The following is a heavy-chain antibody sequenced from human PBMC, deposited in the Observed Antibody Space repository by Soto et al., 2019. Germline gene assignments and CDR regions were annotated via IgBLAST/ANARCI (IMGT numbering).Heavy chain of an antibody. V-gene: IGHV4-31*03. D-gene: IGHD6-13*01. Sequence: QVQLQESGPGLVKPSQTLSLTCTVSGGSISSGGYYWSWIRQHPGKGLEWIGYIYYSGGTYYNPSPKSRVTISVDTSKNQFSLKLSSVTAADTAVYYCARGYSSPIRGRFDPWGQGTLVTVSS. CDR1: GGSISSGGYY. CDR3: ARGYSSPIRGRFDP. CDR2: IYYSGGT. J-gene: IGHJ5*02.